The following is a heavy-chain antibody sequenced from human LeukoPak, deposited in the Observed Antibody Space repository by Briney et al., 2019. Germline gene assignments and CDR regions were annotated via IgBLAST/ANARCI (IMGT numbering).Heavy chain of an antibody. CDR2: IDYSGST. Sequence: SSETLSLTCTVSGGSISGYYWSWIRQPPGKGLEWIGYIDYSGSTTYNPSLKSRVTISVDTSMNQFSLRLSSVTAADTAVYYCARDSTLGYCSGGSCYDWGQGTLVTVSS. D-gene: IGHD2-15*01. V-gene: IGHV4-59*01. CDR3: ARDSTLGYCSGGSCYD. J-gene: IGHJ4*02. CDR1: GGSISGYY.